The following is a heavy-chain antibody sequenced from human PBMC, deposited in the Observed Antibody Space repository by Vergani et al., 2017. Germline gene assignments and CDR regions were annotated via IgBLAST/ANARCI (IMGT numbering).Heavy chain of an antibody. CDR1: GYTLTELS. J-gene: IGHJ6*02. V-gene: IGHV1-24*01. CDR2: FDPEDGET. CDR3: ARDTNLLHDYGDYDSQVRLSGMDV. Sequence: QVQLVQSGAEVKKPGASVKVSCKVSGYTLTELSMHWVRQAPGKGLEWMGGFDPEDGETIYAQKFQGRVTMTEDTSTDTAYMELSSLRSEDTAVYYCARDTNLLHDYGDYDSQVRLSGMDVWGQGTTVTVSS. D-gene: IGHD4-17*01.